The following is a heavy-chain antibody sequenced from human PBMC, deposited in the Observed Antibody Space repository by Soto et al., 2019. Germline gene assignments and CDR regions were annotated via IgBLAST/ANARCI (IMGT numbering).Heavy chain of an antibody. J-gene: IGHJ4*02. CDR2: KFHSGST. CDR3: ASRTGWHQTSFYFDY. CDR1: GDSINNNKW. D-gene: IGHD2-15*01. V-gene: IGHV4-4*02. Sequence: QSQTLSLTCAVSGDSINNNKWWTWVRQSPEKGLEWIGEKFHSGSTNYNPSLKSRVTISLDESTNPFSLKLTSVTAADTAVYYCASRTGWHQTSFYFDYWGRGTLVTVSS.